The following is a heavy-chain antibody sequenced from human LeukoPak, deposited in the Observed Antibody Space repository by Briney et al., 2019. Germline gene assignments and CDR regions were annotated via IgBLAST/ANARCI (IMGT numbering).Heavy chain of an antibody. J-gene: IGHJ6*04. CDR3: AELAITMIGGV. CDR2: ISSSGSTI. V-gene: IGHV3-48*03. CDR1: GFTFSSYE. Sequence: GGSLRLSCAASGFTFSSYEMHWVRQAPGKGLEWVSYISSSGSTIYYADSVKGRFTISRDNAKNSLYLQMNSLRAEDTAVYYCAELAITMIGGVWGKGTTVTVSS. D-gene: IGHD3-10*02.